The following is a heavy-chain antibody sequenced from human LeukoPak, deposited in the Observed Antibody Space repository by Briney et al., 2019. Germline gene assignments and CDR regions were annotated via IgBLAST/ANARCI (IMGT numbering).Heavy chain of an antibody. Sequence: TSETLSLTCTVSGGSISSYCWSWIRQPPGKGLEWMGYISYSGSTNYTPFLQSRVTISIDTSKPQFSLQLSSAPAADTAVYSCATIDPSRSGYYFDYWGQGTLVTVSS. D-gene: IGHD3-22*01. V-gene: IGHV4-59*08. CDR1: GGSISSYC. J-gene: IGHJ4*02. CDR2: ISYSGST. CDR3: ATIDPSRSGYYFDY.